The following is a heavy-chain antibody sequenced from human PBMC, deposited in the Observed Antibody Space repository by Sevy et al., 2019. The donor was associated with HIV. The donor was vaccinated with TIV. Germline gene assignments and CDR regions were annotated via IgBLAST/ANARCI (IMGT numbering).Heavy chain of an antibody. CDR3: TREDIVLGEDKYYGMDV. CDR2: IYSDGRT. J-gene: IGHJ6*02. CDR1: GFSVSSNY. V-gene: IGHV3-53*01. Sequence: GGSLRLSCVVSGFSVSSNYMSWVRQAPGKGLEWVSNIYSDGRTYYADSVRGRFTISRDTSKNTGYLEMKSLRAEDTAVYYCTREDIVLGEDKYYGMDVWGHGTTVTVSS. D-gene: IGHD2-15*01.